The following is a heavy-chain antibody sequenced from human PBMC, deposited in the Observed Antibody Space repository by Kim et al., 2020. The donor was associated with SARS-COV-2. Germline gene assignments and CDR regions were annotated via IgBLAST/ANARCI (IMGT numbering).Heavy chain of an antibody. V-gene: IGHV3-33*06. Sequence: GGSLRLSCAASGFTFSSYGMHWVRQAPGKGLEWVAVIWYDGSNKYYADSVKGRFTISRDNSKNTLYLQMNSLRAEDTAVYYCAKGFRLGYSSPLDYWGQGTLVTVSS. J-gene: IGHJ4*02. D-gene: IGHD6-13*01. CDR1: GFTFSSYG. CDR3: AKGFRLGYSSPLDY. CDR2: IWYDGSNK.